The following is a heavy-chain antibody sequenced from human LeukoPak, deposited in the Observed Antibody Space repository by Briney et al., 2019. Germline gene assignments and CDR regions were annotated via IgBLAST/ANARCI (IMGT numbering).Heavy chain of an antibody. Sequence: GGSLRLSCAASGFTFSSYAMSWARQAPGKGLEWVSAITGGDGSTFYANSVKGRFTISRDNSKNTLYLLMNSLRAEDTAVYYCAKEIVVAGKGVFEYWGHGTLVTVFS. CDR3: AKEIVVAGKGVFEY. J-gene: IGHJ4*01. CDR2: ITGGDGST. CDR1: GFTFSSYA. D-gene: IGHD6-19*01. V-gene: IGHV3-23*01.